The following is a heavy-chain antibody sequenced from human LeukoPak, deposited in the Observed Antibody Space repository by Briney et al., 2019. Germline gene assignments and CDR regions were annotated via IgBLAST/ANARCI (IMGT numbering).Heavy chain of an antibody. J-gene: IGHJ3*02. CDR2: ISYDGSNK. CDR3: VRGDAFDM. CDR1: GFTFSSYA. Sequence: PGRSLRLSCAASGFTFSSYAMHWVRQAPGKGLEWVAVISYDGSNKYYADSVKGRFTISRDNSKNTLYLQMNSLRAEDTAVYYCVRGDAFDMWGQGTMVSVSS. V-gene: IGHV3-30-3*01.